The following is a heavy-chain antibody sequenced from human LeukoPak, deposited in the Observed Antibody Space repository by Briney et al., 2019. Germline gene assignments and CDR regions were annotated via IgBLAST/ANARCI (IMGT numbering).Heavy chain of an antibody. D-gene: IGHD7-27*01. CDR3: ASLGTLRS. V-gene: IGHV4-39*01. J-gene: IGHJ5*02. CDR1: GDSVSSSRYY. Sequence: SKTLSLTCTVSGDSVSSSRYYWGWIRQPPGKGLEWIGSAPYSGTNYNNPSLKSRVTISVDTSKNQFSVKLTSVTAADTAMYYCASLGTLRSWGQGILVTVSS. CDR2: APYSGTN.